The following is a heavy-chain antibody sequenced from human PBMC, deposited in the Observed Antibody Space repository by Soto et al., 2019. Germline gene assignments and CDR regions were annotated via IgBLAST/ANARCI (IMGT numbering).Heavy chain of an antibody. CDR2: INSDGSST. J-gene: IGHJ6*02. CDR3: ARADSSSWLYYYYGMDA. V-gene: IGHV3-74*01. D-gene: IGHD6-13*01. Sequence: PGGSLRLSCAAPGFTFSSYWMHWVRQAPGKGLVWVSRINSDGSSTSYADSVKGRFTISRDNAKNTLYLQMNSLRAEDTAVYYCARADSSSWLYYYYGMDAWGQGTTVTVSS. CDR1: GFTFSSYW.